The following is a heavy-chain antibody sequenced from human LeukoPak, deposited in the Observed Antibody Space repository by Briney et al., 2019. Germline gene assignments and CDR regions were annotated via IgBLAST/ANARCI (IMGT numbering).Heavy chain of an antibody. J-gene: IGHJ4*02. CDR1: GFTYSNVW. V-gene: IGHV3-15*07. CDR3: TTGIDDEGGY. D-gene: IGHD3-3*02. Sequence: GGSLRLSCAASGFTYSNVWMNWVRQAPGKGLEWVGRIKTNAEGGTLDYTAPVKGRFTISRDDSKNTLYLQMDSLEVEDTGMYYGTTGIDDEGGYWGQGTLVTVSS. CDR2: IKTNAEGGTL.